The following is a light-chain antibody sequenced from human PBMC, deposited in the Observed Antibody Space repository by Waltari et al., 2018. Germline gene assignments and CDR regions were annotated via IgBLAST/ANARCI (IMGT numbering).Light chain of an antibody. J-gene: IGLJ3*02. CDR2: QDN. V-gene: IGLV3-1*01. Sequence: SYELTQPPSVSVSPGQTASITCSGDKLGEKYACWYQQKPGQSPVLFISQDNKRPSGISERFSVSNSGKTATLTISGTQAMDEADYYCQAWDSSTAVFGGGTRLTVL. CDR1: KLGEKY. CDR3: QAWDSSTAV.